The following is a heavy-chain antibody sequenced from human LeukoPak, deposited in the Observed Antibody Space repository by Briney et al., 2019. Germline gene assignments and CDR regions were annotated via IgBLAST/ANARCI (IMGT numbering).Heavy chain of an antibody. CDR1: GYTFIGYY. V-gene: IGHV1-46*01. CDR2: INPSGGST. J-gene: IGHJ4*02. CDR3: AREDSSGWYVFDY. D-gene: IGHD6-19*01. Sequence: ASVKVSCKASGYTFIGYYVHWVRQAPGQGLEWMGIINPSGGSTSYAQKFQGRVTMTRDTSTSTVYMELSSLRSEDTAVYYCAREDSSGWYVFDYWGQGTLVTVSS.